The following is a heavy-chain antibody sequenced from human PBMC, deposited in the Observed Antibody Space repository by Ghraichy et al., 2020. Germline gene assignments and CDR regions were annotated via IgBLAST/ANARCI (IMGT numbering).Heavy chain of an antibody. D-gene: IGHD3-22*01. CDR1: GFTFDDYA. Sequence: GGSLRLSCAASGFTFDDYAMHWVRQAPGKGLEWVSVISWNSGSIGYADSVKGRFTISRDNAKNSLYLQMNSLRAEDTALYYCAKAIDYYDSSGYSNWGQGTGVTVPS. V-gene: IGHV3-9*01. CDR3: AKAIDYYDSSGYSN. CDR2: ISWNSGSI. J-gene: IGHJ4*02.